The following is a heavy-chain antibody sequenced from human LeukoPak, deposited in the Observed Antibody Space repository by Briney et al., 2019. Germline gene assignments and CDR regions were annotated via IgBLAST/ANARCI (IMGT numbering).Heavy chain of an antibody. CDR3: ARGSSYAKPRIDY. D-gene: IGHD2-2*01. Sequence: SETLSLTCTVSGGSISSYYWSWIRQPPGKGLEWIGYIYYSGSTNYNPSLKSRVTISVDTSKNQFSLKLSSVTAADTAVYYCARGSSYAKPRIDYWGQGTLVTVSS. J-gene: IGHJ4*02. V-gene: IGHV4-59*01. CDR2: IYYSGST. CDR1: GGSISSYY.